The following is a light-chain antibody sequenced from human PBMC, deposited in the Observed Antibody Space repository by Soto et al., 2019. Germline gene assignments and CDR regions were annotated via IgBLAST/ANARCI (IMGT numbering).Light chain of an antibody. V-gene: IGKV3-20*01. CDR1: QSVPSTY. J-gene: IGKJ3*01. CDR3: QHYGSSPPFT. Sequence: EIVLTQSPGTLSLSPGERATLSCRASQSVPSTYLAWYQQRPGQAPRLLIYGASTRAPGIPDRFSGSGSGTVFPLTVRGLEREDFAVYFCQHYGSSPPFTFGPGTKVDIK. CDR2: GAS.